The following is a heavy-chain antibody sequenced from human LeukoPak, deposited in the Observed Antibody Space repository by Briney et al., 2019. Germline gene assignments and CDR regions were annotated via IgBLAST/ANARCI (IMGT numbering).Heavy chain of an antibody. Sequence: SETLSLTCAVYGGSFSGYYWSWIRQPPGKGLEWIGEINHSGSTNYNPSLKYRVTISVDTSKNQFSLKLSSVTAADTAVYYCARASHDYGDYSHFDYWGQGTLVTVSS. CDR3: ARASHDYGDYSHFDY. V-gene: IGHV4-34*01. D-gene: IGHD4-17*01. CDR1: GGSFSGYY. J-gene: IGHJ4*02. CDR2: INHSGST.